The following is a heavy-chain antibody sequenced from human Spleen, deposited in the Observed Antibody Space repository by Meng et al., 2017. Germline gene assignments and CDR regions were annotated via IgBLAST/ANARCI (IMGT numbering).Heavy chain of an antibody. Sequence: QVQLQESGPGLVKPSGTRSRTGAVSGGSISSSNWWSWVRQPPGKGLEWIGEIYHSGNTNYNPSLKSRVAMSVDKSKNQFSLRLSSVTAADTAVYYCARARSSSWSFDYWGQGTLVTVSS. J-gene: IGHJ4*02. CDR3: ARARSSSWSFDY. CDR1: GGSISSSNW. V-gene: IGHV4-4*02. D-gene: IGHD6-13*01. CDR2: IYHSGNT.